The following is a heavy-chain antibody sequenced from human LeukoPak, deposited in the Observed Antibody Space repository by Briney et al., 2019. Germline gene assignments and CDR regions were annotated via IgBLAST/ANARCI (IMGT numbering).Heavy chain of an antibody. CDR1: GYSFTSYW. CDR3: ARRNNRYYYDSSGSRADAFDI. D-gene: IGHD3-22*01. Sequence: GGSLRLSCKGSGYSFTSYWIGWVRQMPGKGLEWMGIIYPGDSDTRYSPSFQGQVTISADKSISTAYLQWSSLKASDTAMYYCARRNNRYYYDSSGSRADAFDIWGQGTMVTVSS. V-gene: IGHV5-51*01. J-gene: IGHJ3*02. CDR2: IYPGDSDT.